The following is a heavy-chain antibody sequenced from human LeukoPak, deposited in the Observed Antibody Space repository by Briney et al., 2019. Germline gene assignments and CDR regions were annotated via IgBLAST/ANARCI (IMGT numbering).Heavy chain of an antibody. CDR2: INHSGST. CDR1: GGSFSGYY. D-gene: IGHD4-17*01. J-gene: IGHJ1*01. V-gene: IGHV4-34*01. CDR3: ARGPPTVTRKKQQRTFLDYFQH. Sequence: SETLSLTCAVYGGSFSGYYWSWIRQPPGKGLEWIGEINHSGSTSYNPSLKSRVTISVDTSKNQFSLKLSSLTAADTAVYYCARGPPTVTRKKQQRTFLDYFQHWGQGTLVTVSS.